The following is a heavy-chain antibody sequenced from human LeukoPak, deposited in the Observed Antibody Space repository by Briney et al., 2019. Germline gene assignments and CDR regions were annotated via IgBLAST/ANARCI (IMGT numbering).Heavy chain of an antibody. CDR2: IIPIFGTA. CDR3: ARGAAAGTGSFDY. D-gene: IGHD6-13*01. J-gene: IGHJ4*02. Sequence: SVKVFCKASGGTFSSYAISWVRQAPGQGLEWMGGIIPIFGTANYAQKFQGRVTITADESTSTAYMELSSLRSEDTAVYYCARGAAAGTGSFDYWGQGTLVTVSS. CDR1: GGTFSSYA. V-gene: IGHV1-69*13.